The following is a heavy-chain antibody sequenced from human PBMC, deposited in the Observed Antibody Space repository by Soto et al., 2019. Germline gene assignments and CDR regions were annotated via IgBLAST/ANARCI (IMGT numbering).Heavy chain of an antibody. CDR1: GGSISSSSYY. Sequence: QLQLQESGPGLVKPSETLSLTCTVSGGSISSSSYYWGWIRQPPGKGLEWIGSIYYSGSTYYNPSLKSRVTISVDTSKNQFSLKLSSVTAADTAVYYCASPYYYDSSGYYYDYYYGMDVWGQGTTVTVSS. V-gene: IGHV4-39*01. J-gene: IGHJ6*02. CDR3: ASPYYYDSSGYYYDYYYGMDV. CDR2: IYYSGST. D-gene: IGHD3-22*01.